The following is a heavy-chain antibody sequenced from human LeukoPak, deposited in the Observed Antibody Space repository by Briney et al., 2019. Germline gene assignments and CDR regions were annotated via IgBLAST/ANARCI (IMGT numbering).Heavy chain of an antibody. CDR2: ISSGSSSV. CDR3: AREEYQLPLDY. J-gene: IGHJ4*02. V-gene: IGHV3-21*06. D-gene: IGHD2-2*01. CDR1: GFTFSSYS. Sequence: GGSLRLSCAASGFTFSSYSMNWVRQAPGKGLEWVSSISSGSSSVFYAESVRGRFTISRDSAKTSVFLQMDSLRAEDTAVYYCAREEYQLPLDYWGQGTLVTVSS.